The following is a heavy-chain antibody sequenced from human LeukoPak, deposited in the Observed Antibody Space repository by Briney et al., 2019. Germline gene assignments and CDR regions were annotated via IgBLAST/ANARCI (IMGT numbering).Heavy chain of an antibody. CDR3: ARHVHVSMIVVILSDYFDY. CDR1: GGSISSGGYS. V-gene: IGHV4-30-2*01. J-gene: IGHJ4*02. D-gene: IGHD3-22*01. Sequence: PSQTLSLTCTVSGGSISSGGYSWSWVRQAPGKGLEWIGDINPSGSTNYNPSLKSRLTMSVDTSKNQFSLRLSSVTAADTAVYYCARHVHVSMIVVILSDYFDYWGRGTLVSVSS. CDR2: INPSGST.